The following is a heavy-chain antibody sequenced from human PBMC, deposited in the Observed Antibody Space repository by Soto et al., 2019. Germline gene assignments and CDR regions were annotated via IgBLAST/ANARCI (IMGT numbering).Heavy chain of an antibody. CDR3: ARVLIGIFGEDY. D-gene: IGHD3-3*01. V-gene: IGHV1-8*01. Sequence: GASVKVSCKASGYTFTSYDINWVRQATGQGLEWMGWMNPNSGNTGYAQKFQGRVTMTRNTSISTAYMELSSLRSEDTAVYYCARVLIGIFGEDYWGQGTLVTXSS. CDR2: MNPNSGNT. CDR1: GYTFTSYD. J-gene: IGHJ4*02.